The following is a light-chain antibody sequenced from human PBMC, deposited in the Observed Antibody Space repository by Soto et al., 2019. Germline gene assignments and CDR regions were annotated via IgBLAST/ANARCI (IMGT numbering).Light chain of an antibody. V-gene: IGKV3-20*01. J-gene: IGKJ1*01. Sequence: DIELTQSPGTLSLSPGERATLSCRASQSVSSSFFAWYQQKPGQAPRLLIYGASSRATGVPDRFSGSGSGTDFTLTISRLEPEEFAVYYCQQYSSSPWTFGGGTKVEIK. CDR1: QSVSSSF. CDR3: QQYSSSPWT. CDR2: GAS.